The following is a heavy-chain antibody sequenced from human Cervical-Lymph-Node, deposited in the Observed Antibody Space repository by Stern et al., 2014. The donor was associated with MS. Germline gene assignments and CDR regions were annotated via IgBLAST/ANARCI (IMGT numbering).Heavy chain of an antibody. CDR1: GYVFTGSH. CDR2: INPFSGGT. D-gene: IGHD2-21*02. Sequence: QVQLVQSGAEVKKPGASMRVSCKASGYVFTGSHIHWVRQAPGQGLEWMGRINPFSGGTTYAQKFQDRVTMTRDTSISTVYMELSRLTSDDTALYYCARVVYCGGDCSGRYYYGVDVWGQGTTVTVSS. J-gene: IGHJ6*02. CDR3: ARVVYCGGDCSGRYYYGVDV. V-gene: IGHV1-2*06.